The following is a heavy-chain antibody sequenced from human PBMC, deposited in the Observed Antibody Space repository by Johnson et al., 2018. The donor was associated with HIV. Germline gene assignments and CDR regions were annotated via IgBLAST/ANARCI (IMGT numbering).Heavy chain of an antibody. CDR2: ISYDGSNK. D-gene: IGHD3-22*01. Sequence: QVQLVESGGGLVQPGRSLKLSCAASGFTFSSYAMHWVRQTPGKGLEWVAIISYDGSNKSYADYVKGRFTLSRDNSKKTRYLQMNSLRAEDTAVYYCAKTYYYESSGSLEALDIWGQGTMVTVSS. CDR3: AKTYYYESSGSLEALDI. CDR1: GFTFSSYA. J-gene: IGHJ3*02. V-gene: IGHV3-30*04.